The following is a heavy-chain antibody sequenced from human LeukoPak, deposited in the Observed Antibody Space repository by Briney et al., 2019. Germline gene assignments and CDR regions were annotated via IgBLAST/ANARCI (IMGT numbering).Heavy chain of an antibody. CDR2: INPADSDT. CDR3: ARLLAAPYYINF. Sequence: GESLKIPCKGSGYSFPTCWIAWVLQMPGKGLEWMGIINPADSDTRYSPSFQGQVSISVDTSIDTAYLQWSSVKASDTAMYYCARLLAAPYYINFWGQGTLVTVSS. J-gene: IGHJ4*02. D-gene: IGHD6-25*01. V-gene: IGHV5-51*01. CDR1: GYSFPTCW.